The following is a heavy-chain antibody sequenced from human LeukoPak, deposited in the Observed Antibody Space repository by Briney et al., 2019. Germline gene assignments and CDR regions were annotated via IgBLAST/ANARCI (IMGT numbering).Heavy chain of an antibody. Sequence: HSGGSLRLSCAASGFTFDDYTMHWVRHAPGKGLEWVSLISWDGGSTYYADSVKGRFTISRDNAKNSLYLQMTSLRAEDTALYYCARVDSGNYYIGAFDIWGQGTKVTVSS. V-gene: IGHV3-43*01. CDR2: ISWDGGST. CDR1: GFTFDDYT. CDR3: ARVDSGNYYIGAFDI. J-gene: IGHJ3*02. D-gene: IGHD1-26*01.